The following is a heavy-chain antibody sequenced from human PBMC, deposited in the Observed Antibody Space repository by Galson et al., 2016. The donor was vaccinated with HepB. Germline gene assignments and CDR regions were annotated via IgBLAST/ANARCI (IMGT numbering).Heavy chain of an antibody. CDR1: GGSVSSGTYY. CDR2: IYTSGST. Sequence: TLSLTCTVSGGSVSSGTYYWNWIRQPAGKGLEWIGRIYTSGSTNYSPSLKSRVTISLDTSKNQFSLKLTSVTVADPAVYYCARPQTQAFDLWGQGTLVTVSS. CDR3: ARPQTQAFDL. J-gene: IGHJ3*01. V-gene: IGHV4-61*02.